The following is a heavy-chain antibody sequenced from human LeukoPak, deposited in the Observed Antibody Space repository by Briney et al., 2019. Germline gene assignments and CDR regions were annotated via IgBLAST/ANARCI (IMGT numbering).Heavy chain of an antibody. J-gene: IGHJ4*02. Sequence: ASVKVSCKASGGTFSSYAISWVRQVPGQGLEWMGRIIPILGIANYAQKFQGRVTITADKSTSTAYMELSSLRSEDTAVYYCAYYYDSSGYYSRDYWGQGTLVTVSS. CDR3: AYYYDSSGYYSRDY. D-gene: IGHD3-22*01. V-gene: IGHV1-69*04. CDR1: GGTFSSYA. CDR2: IIPILGIA.